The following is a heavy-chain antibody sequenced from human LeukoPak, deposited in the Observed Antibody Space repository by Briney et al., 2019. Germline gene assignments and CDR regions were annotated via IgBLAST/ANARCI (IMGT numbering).Heavy chain of an antibody. CDR1: GYXFTNYY. V-gene: IGHV5-51*01. CDR3: ARRYCSSTSCNPYFFDY. J-gene: IGHJ4*02. CDR2: ISPGDSDA. D-gene: IGHD2-2*01. Sequence: GESLKISCKGSGYXFTNYYIGWVRQTPGKGLEWMGIISPGDSDARYSPSFQGQVTISADKSISIAYLRWSSLKASDTAMYYCARRYCSSTSCNPYFFDYWGQGTLVTVSS.